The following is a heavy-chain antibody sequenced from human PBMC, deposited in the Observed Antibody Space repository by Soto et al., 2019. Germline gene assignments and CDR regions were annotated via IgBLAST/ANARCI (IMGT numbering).Heavy chain of an antibody. CDR1: GGSISSGGYY. CDR2: IYYSGST. J-gene: IGHJ6*02. CDR3: ARDSLEDTTEGYYYYGMDV. Sequence: SETLSLTCTVSGGSISSGGYYWSWIRQHPGKGLEWIGYIYYSGSTYYNTSLKSRVTISVDTSKNQFSLKLSSVTAADTAVYYCARDSLEDTTEGYYYYGMDVWGQGTTVTVSS. V-gene: IGHV4-31*03. D-gene: IGHD4-17*01.